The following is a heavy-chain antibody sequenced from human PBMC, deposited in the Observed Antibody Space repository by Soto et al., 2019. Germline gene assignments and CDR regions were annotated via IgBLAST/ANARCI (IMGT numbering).Heavy chain of an antibody. Sequence: EVQLVESGGGVVQPGGSLRLSCAASGFSFSDYWMSWVRQAPGQGLEWVANVKQDGSERYYVDSVKGRCTISRDNAKNSLSLQTNSLRSEDTAVYYGARERVVVPATIFYYYALDVWGQGTTVTVSS. CDR2: VKQDGSER. CDR1: GFSFSDYW. J-gene: IGHJ6*02. CDR3: ARERVVVPATIFYYYALDV. V-gene: IGHV3-7*05. D-gene: IGHD2-15*01.